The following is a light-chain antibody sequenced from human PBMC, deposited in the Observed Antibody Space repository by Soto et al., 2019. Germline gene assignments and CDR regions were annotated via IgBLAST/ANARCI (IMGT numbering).Light chain of an antibody. CDR3: ASWDSSLSAGWV. CDR2: DNN. CDR1: TSNIENNY. Sequence: QSVLTQPPSVSAAPGQKVTISCSGRTSNIENNYVSWYQQLPGTAPKLLIYDNNKRPSGIPDRFSGSKSGTSATLGITGLQTGDEADYYCASWDSSLSAGWVFGGGTKLTVL. J-gene: IGLJ3*02. V-gene: IGLV1-51*01.